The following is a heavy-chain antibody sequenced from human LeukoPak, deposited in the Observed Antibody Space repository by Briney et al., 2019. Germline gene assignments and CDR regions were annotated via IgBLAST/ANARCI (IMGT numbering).Heavy chain of an antibody. V-gene: IGHV3-30*04. CDR3: TMAPTSPLNIVVVVAAISAP. J-gene: IGHJ5*02. CDR2: ISYDGSNK. CDR1: GFTFSSYA. Sequence: PGRSLRLSCAASGFTFSSYAMHWVRQAPGKGLEWVAVISYDGSNKYYAASVKGRFTISRDNSKNTLYLQMNSLRAEDTGVYYCTMAPTSPLNIVVVVAAISAPWGQGTLVTVSS. D-gene: IGHD2-15*01.